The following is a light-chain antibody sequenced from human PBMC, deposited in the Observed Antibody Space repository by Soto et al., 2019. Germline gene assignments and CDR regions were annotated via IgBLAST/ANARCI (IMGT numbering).Light chain of an antibody. V-gene: IGKV1-39*01. CDR3: QQTYNTPLT. Sequence: DIQMTQSPSSLSASVGDRVTITCRASQSIGKYLSWFQQTPGNAPKLLIYAASGLQSGVPSRFSGSGSGTDFTLTINRLQREDFATYYCQQTYNTPLTFGGGTRWISN. J-gene: IGKJ4*01. CDR1: QSIGKY. CDR2: AAS.